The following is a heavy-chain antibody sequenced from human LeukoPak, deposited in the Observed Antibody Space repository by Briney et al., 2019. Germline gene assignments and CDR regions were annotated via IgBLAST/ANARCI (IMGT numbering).Heavy chain of an antibody. V-gene: IGHV3-23*01. Sequence: LSGGSLRLSCAASGFTFSSYAMSWVRQAPGKGLEWVSAISGSGDKTYYIDSVKGRFTISKDKSKNTPDLQMNSLRAEDTAVYYCAKGLGAGGGSVFDIWGQGTMVTVSS. D-gene: IGHD1-26*01. CDR1: GFTFSSYA. J-gene: IGHJ3*02. CDR3: AKGLGAGGGSVFDI. CDR2: ISGSGDKT.